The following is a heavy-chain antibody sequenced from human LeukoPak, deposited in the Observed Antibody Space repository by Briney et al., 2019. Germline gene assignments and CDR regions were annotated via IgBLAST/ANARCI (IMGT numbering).Heavy chain of an antibody. Sequence: PGGSLRLSCAASGFTVSSNYMSWVRQAPGKGLEWVSVIYSGGSTYYADSVKGRLTISRDNSKNTLYLQMNSLRAEDTAVYYCARDLITMVRGVKYYYYGMDVWGKGTTVTVSS. CDR2: IYSGGST. V-gene: IGHV3-53*01. CDR1: GFTVSSNY. J-gene: IGHJ6*04. CDR3: ARDLITMVRGVKYYYYGMDV. D-gene: IGHD3-10*01.